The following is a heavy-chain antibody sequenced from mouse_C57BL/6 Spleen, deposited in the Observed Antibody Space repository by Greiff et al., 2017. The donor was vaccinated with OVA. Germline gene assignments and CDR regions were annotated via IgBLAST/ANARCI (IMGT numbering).Heavy chain of an antibody. CDR3: ARVYDSREEFAY. CDR2: INPSSGYT. Sequence: VQLVESGADLVKPGASVKLSCKASGYTFTSYWMHWVKQRPGQGLEWIGYINPSSGYTKYNQKFKVKATLTADKSSSTAYMQLSSLTYEDSAVYYCARVYDSREEFAYWGQGTLVTVSA. CDR1: GYTFTSYW. V-gene: IGHV1-7*01. D-gene: IGHD1-1*01. J-gene: IGHJ3*01.